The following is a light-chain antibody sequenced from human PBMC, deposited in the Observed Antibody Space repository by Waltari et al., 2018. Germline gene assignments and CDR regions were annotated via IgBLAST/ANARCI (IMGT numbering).Light chain of an antibody. CDR1: SSDVGVYNY. V-gene: IGLV2-8*01. CDR3: NSYAGSNTVI. Sequence: QSALTQPPSAPRPPGQSVTFSCTAPSSDVGVYNYVSWYQHHPGKAPKLIIYAVNKRPSGVPDRFSGSKSANTASLTVSGLQTEDEADYYCNSYAGSNTVIFGGGTKLTVL. J-gene: IGLJ2*01. CDR2: AVN.